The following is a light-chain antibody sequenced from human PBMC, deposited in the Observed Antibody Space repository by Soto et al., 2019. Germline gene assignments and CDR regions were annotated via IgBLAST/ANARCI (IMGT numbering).Light chain of an antibody. V-gene: IGLV6-57*01. CDR1: SGSIASNY. J-gene: IGLJ2*01. CDR2: EDN. CDR3: QSYDSSNRGV. Sequence: NFMLTQPHSVSESPGKTVTISCTRSSGSIASNYVQWYQQRPGSSPTTVIYEDNQRPSGVPDRFSGSIDSSSNSASLTISGLKTEDEAGYYCQSYDSSNRGVFGGGTKLTVL.